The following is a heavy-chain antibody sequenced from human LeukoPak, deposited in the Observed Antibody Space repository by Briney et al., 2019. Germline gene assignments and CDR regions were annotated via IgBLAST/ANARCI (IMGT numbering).Heavy chain of an antibody. CDR2: FDPEDGET. D-gene: IGHD1-26*01. CDR3: AFAPRIEGVYYYGMDV. J-gene: IGHJ6*04. CDR1: GYTLTELS. Sequence: ASVTVSFKVSGYTLTELSMHWVRQAPGKGGEGMGGFDPEDGETIYAQKFQGRVTMTEDTSTDTAYMELSSLRSEDTAVYYCAFAPRIEGVYYYGMDVWGKGTTVTVSS. V-gene: IGHV1-24*01.